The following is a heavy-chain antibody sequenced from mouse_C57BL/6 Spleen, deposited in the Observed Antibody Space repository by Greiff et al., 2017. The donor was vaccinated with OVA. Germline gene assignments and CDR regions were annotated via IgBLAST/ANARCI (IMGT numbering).Heavy chain of an antibody. D-gene: IGHD1-1*01. CDR3: ARHDTTVVDAMDY. V-gene: IGHV2-6-1*01. CDR1: GFSLTSYG. J-gene: IGHJ4*01. CDR2: IWSDGST. Sequence: QVQLQQSGPGLVAPSQSLSITCTVSGFSLTSYGVHWVRQPPGKGLEWLVVIWSDGSTTYNSALKSRLSISKDNSKSQVFLKMNSLQTDDTAMYYCARHDTTVVDAMDYWGQGTSVTVSS.